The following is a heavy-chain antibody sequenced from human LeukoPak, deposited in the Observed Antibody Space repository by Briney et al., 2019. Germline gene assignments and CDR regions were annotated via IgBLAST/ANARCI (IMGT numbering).Heavy chain of an antibody. V-gene: IGHV4-39*01. Sequence: PSETLSLTCTVSGASISSSTDYWGWIRQPPGKGLEWIANIYYSGSTYYNPSLKSRVTISADTSKNQFSLKLSSVTAADTAVYYCAGLIRPGWFDPWGQGTLITVSS. D-gene: IGHD1-14*01. J-gene: IGHJ5*02. CDR1: GASISSSTDY. CDR3: AGLIRPGWFDP. CDR2: IYYSGST.